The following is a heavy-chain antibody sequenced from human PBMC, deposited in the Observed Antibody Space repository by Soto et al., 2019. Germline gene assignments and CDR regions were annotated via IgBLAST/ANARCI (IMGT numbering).Heavy chain of an antibody. CDR3: ARDVRITMIVVVSRAFDI. D-gene: IGHD3-22*01. CDR2: ISSSGSTI. V-gene: IGHV3-11*01. J-gene: IGHJ3*02. Sequence: GGSLRLSCAASAFTFSDYYMSWIRQAPGKGLEWVSYISSSGSTIYYADSVKGRFTISRDNAKNSLYLQMNSLRAEDTAVYYCARDVRITMIVVVSRAFDIWGQGTMVTVS. CDR1: AFTFSDYY.